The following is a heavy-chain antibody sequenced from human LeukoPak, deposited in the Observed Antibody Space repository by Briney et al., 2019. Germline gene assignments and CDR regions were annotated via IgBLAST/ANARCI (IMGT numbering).Heavy chain of an antibody. V-gene: IGHV3-7*01. CDR3: ASLHDPSLSFDY. CDR2: TKHDGSEK. Sequence: PGGSLRLSCAASGFTFDDYGMSWVRQAPGKGLEWVANTKHDGSEKYYMDSVKGRFTISRVNAKNSLYLQMNSLRAEDTAVYYCASLHDPSLSFDYGGQGTLVTVSS. J-gene: IGHJ4*02. CDR1: GFTFDDYG.